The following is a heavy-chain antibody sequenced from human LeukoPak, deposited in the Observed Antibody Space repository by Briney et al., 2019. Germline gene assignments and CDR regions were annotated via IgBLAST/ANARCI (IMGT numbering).Heavy chain of an antibody. CDR3: ASFLSSGWAEYFQH. CDR2: IYYSGST. CDR1: GGSISSYH. J-gene: IGHJ1*01. Sequence: PSETLSLTCTVSGGSISSYHWSWIRQPPGKGLEWIGYIYYSGSTNYNPSLKSRVTISVDTSKNQFSLKLSSVTAADTAVYYCASFLSSGWAEYFQHWGQGTLVTVSS. D-gene: IGHD6-19*01. V-gene: IGHV4-59*01.